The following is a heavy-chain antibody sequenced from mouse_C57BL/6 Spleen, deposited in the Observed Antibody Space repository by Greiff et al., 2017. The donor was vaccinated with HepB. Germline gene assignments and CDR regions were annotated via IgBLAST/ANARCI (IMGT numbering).Heavy chain of an antibody. CDR1: GYTFTSYG. Sequence: VQLQQSGAELARPGASVKLSCKASGYTFTSYGISWVKQRTGQGLEWIGEIYPRSGNTYYNEKFKGKATLTADKSSSTAYMELRSLTSEDSAVYFCARWGGLLHYFDYWGQGTTLTVSS. CDR3: ARWGGLLHYFDY. D-gene: IGHD2-3*01. J-gene: IGHJ2*01. V-gene: IGHV1-81*01. CDR2: IYPRSGNT.